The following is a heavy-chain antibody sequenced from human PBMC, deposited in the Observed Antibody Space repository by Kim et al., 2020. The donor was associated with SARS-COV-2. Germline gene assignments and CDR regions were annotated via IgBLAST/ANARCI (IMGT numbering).Heavy chain of an antibody. D-gene: IGHD3-10*01. J-gene: IGHJ4*01. CDR2: ISGSSGSS. CDR3: AKITYFYGSGSVRGID. V-gene: IGHV3-23*01. Sequence: GGSLRLSCAASGFTFSNYAMSWVRQAPGKGLEWVSSISGSSGSSYSADSVTGRFSISRDNSRSTLYLQMNSLRVEDTAVYYCAKITYFYGSGSVRGID. CDR1: GFTFSNYA.